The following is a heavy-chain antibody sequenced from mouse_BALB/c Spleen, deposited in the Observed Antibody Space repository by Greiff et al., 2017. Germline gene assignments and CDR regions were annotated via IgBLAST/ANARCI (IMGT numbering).Heavy chain of an antibody. D-gene: IGHD2-1*01. Sequence: QVQLKESGAELMKPGASVKISCKATGYTFSSYWIEWVKQRPGHGLEWIGEILPGSGSTNYNEKFKGKATFTADTSSNTAYMQLSSLTSEDSAVYYCARPAIYYAWYFDVWGAGTTVTVSS. CDR2: ILPGSGST. V-gene: IGHV1-9*01. J-gene: IGHJ1*01. CDR3: ARPAIYYAWYFDV. CDR1: GYTFSSYW.